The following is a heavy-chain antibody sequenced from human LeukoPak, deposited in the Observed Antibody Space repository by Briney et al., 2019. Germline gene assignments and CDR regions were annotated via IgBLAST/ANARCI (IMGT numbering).Heavy chain of an antibody. Sequence: PSETLSLTCTVSGGSISSYYWSWIRQPPGKGLEWIGYIYYSGSTNYNPSLKSRVTISVDTSKNQFSLKLSSVTAADTAVYYCARGLIRATSSGWYRYWGQGTLVTVSS. D-gene: IGHD6-19*01. J-gene: IGHJ4*02. CDR3: ARGLIRATSSGWYRY. CDR1: GGSISSYY. CDR2: IYYSGST. V-gene: IGHV4-59*12.